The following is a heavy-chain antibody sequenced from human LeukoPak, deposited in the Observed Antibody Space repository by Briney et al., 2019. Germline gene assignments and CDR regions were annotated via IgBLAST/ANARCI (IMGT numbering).Heavy chain of an antibody. CDR2: ISGSGGST. CDR1: GFNFDGYG. V-gene: IGHV3-23*01. J-gene: IGHJ5*02. CDR3: AKAPTIVANQNWFDP. D-gene: IGHD5-12*01. Sequence: GGSLRLSCAASGFNFDGYGMHWVRQAPGKGLEWVSAISGSGGSTYYADSVKGRFTISRDNSKNTLYLQMNSLRAEDTAVYYCAKAPTIVANQNWFDPWGQGTLVTVSS.